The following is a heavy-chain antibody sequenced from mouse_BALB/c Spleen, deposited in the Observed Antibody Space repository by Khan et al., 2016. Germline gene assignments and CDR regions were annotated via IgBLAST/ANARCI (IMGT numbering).Heavy chain of an antibody. Sequence: EVELVESGGGLVKPGGSLKLPCAASGFTFSSYAMSWVRQTPETRLEWVESISSGGSSYYPDSVKGRFTISRENARNILYLQMSSLRSEETGTYYCAREIYYSFDYWGQRTTLPVSS. CDR2: ISSGGSS. CDR3: AREIYYSFDY. D-gene: IGHD2-1*01. J-gene: IGHJ2*01. CDR1: GFTFSSYA. V-gene: IGHV5-6-5*01.